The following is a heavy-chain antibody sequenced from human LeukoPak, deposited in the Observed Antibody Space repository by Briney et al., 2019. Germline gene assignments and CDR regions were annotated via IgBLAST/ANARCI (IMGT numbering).Heavy chain of an antibody. Sequence: GGSLRLSCAASGFTFSNYAMNWVRQAPGKGLEWVSSITGSGGDAYYADSVKGRFTISRDNSKNTLDLQMNSLRAEDTAVYYCAKGLKGCSGSSCYYFFDFWGQGAPITVSS. CDR2: ITGSGGDA. D-gene: IGHD2-15*01. CDR1: GFTFSNYA. V-gene: IGHV3-23*01. J-gene: IGHJ4*02. CDR3: AKGLKGCSGSSCYYFFDF.